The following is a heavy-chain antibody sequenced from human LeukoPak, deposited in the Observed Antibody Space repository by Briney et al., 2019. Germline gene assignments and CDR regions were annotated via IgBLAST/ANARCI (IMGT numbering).Heavy chain of an antibody. J-gene: IGHJ4*02. CDR2: ISSSGSTI. Sequence: GGSLRLSCAASGFTFSDYYMSWIRQAPGKGLEWVSYISSSGSTIYYADSVKGRFTISRDNAKNSLYLQMNSLRAEDTAVYYCARDRYYYDKGIYFDYWGQGTLSPSPQ. CDR1: GFTFSDYY. CDR3: ARDRYYYDKGIYFDY. D-gene: IGHD3-22*01. V-gene: IGHV3-11*04.